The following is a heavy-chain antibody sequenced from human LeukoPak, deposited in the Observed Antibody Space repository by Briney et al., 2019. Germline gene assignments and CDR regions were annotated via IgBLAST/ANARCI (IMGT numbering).Heavy chain of an antibody. CDR2: ISGSASST. Sequence: GGSLRLSCAASGFTFSNYAMSWVRQAPGKGLEWVSAISGSASSTYHADSVKGRFTISRDNSKNTLYLQMNSLRAEDTAVYYCAKEGLYGSGSYYTPYFDYWGQGTLVTVTS. CDR1: GFTFSNYA. CDR3: AKEGLYGSGSYYTPYFDY. D-gene: IGHD3-10*01. J-gene: IGHJ4*02. V-gene: IGHV3-23*01.